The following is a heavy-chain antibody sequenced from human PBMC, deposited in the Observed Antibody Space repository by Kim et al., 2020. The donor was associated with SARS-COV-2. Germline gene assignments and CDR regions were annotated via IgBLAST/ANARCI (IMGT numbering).Heavy chain of an antibody. D-gene: IGHD3-10*01. Sequence: GGSLRLSCAASGFTFSSYGMHWVRQAPGKGLEWVAVISYDGSNKYYADSVKGRFTISRDNSKNTLYLQMNSLRAEDTAVYYCARGRNTMVRGECNFDYWGQGTLVTVSS. V-gene: IGHV3-33*05. CDR3: ARGRNTMVRGECNFDY. J-gene: IGHJ4*02. CDR2: ISYDGSNK. CDR1: GFTFSSYG.